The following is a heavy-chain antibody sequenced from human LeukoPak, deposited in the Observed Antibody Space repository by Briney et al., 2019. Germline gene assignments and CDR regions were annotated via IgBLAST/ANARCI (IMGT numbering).Heavy chain of an antibody. CDR3: ARTTYYYDSSGYLIDY. D-gene: IGHD3-22*01. V-gene: IGHV1-2*02. CDR2: INPNSGGT. Sequence: ASVKVSCKASGYTFTGYYMHWVRQAPGQGLEWMGWINPNSGGTNYAQKFQGRVTMTRDTSISTAYMELSRLRSDDTAVYYCARTTYYYDSSGYLIDYWGQGTLVTVSS. CDR1: GYTFTGYY. J-gene: IGHJ4*02.